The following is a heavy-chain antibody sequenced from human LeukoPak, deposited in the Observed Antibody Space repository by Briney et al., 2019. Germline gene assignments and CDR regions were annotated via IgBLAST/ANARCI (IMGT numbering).Heavy chain of an antibody. CDR3: FFQAEDGIRYFDWFAPHFDY. CDR2: ISYDGSNK. J-gene: IGHJ4*02. Sequence: PGGSLRLSCAASGFTFSSYGMHWVRQAPGKGLEWVAVISYDGSNKYYADSVKGRFTISRDNSKNTLYLQMNSLRAEDTAVYYFFFQAEDGIRYFDWFAPHFDYWGQGTLVTVSS. D-gene: IGHD3-9*01. CDR1: GFTFSSYG. V-gene: IGHV3-30*03.